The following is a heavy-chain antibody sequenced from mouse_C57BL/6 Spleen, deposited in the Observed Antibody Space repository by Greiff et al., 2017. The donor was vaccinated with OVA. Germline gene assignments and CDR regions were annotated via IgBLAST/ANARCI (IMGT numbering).Heavy chain of an antibody. Sequence: VQLQQPGPELVKPWASVKISCKASGYSFTSYYIHWVKQRPGQGLEWIGWIYPGSGTTKDNEKFKGKATLTADTSSSAAYMQLSSLTSEDSAVYCCGRGDSNYWFAYWGQGTLVTVSA. CDR1: GYSFTSYY. CDR2: IYPGSGTT. D-gene: IGHD2-5*01. J-gene: IGHJ3*01. CDR3: GRGDSNYWFAY. V-gene: IGHV1-66*01.